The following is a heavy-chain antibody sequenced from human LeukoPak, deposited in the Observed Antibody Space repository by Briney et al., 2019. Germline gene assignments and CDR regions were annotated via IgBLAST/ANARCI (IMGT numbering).Heavy chain of an antibody. CDR2: VSGSGGTT. Sequence: GGSLRLSCAASGFTFNNYAMTWVRQAPGKGLEWVSGVSGSGGTTYYADSVKGRFTISRDNSKNTLCLQMSSLRAEDTAVYYCAKTPRYSSSPPDSWGQGTLVTVSS. V-gene: IGHV3-23*01. CDR3: AKTPRYSSSPPDS. J-gene: IGHJ4*02. CDR1: GFTFNNYA. D-gene: IGHD6-6*01.